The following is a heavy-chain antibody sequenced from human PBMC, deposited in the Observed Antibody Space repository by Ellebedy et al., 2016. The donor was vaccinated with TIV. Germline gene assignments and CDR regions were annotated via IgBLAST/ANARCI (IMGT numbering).Heavy chain of an antibody. D-gene: IGHD3-3*01. CDR3: AREAGAHVFGVVIGSEAGWSDF. J-gene: IGHJ4*02. CDR1: GFTFSSHW. CDR2: IKQDGSEQ. Sequence: GESLKISCAASGFTFSSHWMSWVRQAPGKGLEWVAHIKQDGSEQYYVDSVRGRFTISRDNAMNSVFLQMNSLRAEDTAVYYCAREAGAHVFGVVIGSEAGWSDFWGKGTLVTVSS. V-gene: IGHV3-7*03.